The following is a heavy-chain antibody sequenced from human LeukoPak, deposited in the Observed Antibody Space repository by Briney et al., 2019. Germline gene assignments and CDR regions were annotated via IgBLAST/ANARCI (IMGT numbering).Heavy chain of an antibody. CDR3: ARHSGYHSTMYLDY. D-gene: IGHD3-22*01. Sequence: GASVTVSCKASGYTFTSYGISWVRQAPGQGLEWMGGITAVFRSVNYAQRFQGRVTITADEFMRTVYMELSSLRSEDTAVYYCARHSGYHSTMYLDYWGQGTLVTVSS. V-gene: IGHV1-69*13. CDR1: GYTFTSYG. J-gene: IGHJ4*02. CDR2: ITAVFRSV.